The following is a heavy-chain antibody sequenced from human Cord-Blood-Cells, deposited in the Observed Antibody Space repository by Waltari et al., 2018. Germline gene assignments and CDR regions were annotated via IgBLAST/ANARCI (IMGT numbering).Heavy chain of an antibody. CDR2: IKQDGSEK. D-gene: IGHD5-18*01. CDR3: ARDEDTAMVDY. Sequence: EVQLVESGGGLVQPGGSPRLSCAASGFTFSSYWMSWVRQAPGKGLEWVDNIKQDGSEKYYVDSLKGRFTISRDNAKNSLYLQMNSLRAEDTAVYYCARDEDTAMVDYWGQGTLVTVSS. V-gene: IGHV3-7*01. CDR1: GFTFSSYW. J-gene: IGHJ4*02.